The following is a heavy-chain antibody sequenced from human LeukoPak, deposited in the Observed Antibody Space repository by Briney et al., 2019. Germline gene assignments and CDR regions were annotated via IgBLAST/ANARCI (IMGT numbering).Heavy chain of an antibody. CDR3: ARGEGAGYSYGLDY. V-gene: IGHV4-59*01. CDR2: IYYSGST. D-gene: IGHD5-18*01. Sequence: SETLSLTCTVSGGSISSYYWSCIRQPPGKGLECIGYIYYSGSTNYNPSLKSRVTISVDTSKNQFSLKLSSVTAADTAVYYCARGEGAGYSYGLDYWGQGTLVTVSS. J-gene: IGHJ4*02. CDR1: GGSISSYY.